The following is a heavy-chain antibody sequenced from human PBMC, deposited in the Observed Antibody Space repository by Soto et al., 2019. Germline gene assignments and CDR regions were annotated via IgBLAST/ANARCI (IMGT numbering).Heavy chain of an antibody. D-gene: IGHD3-3*01. CDR2: IYYSGST. CDR3: ARVGDFWSGVDY. Sequence: PSETLSLTCTVSGGSISSGDYYWSWIRQPPGKGLEWIGYIYYSGSTYYNPSLKSRVTISVDTSKNQFSLKLSSVTAADTAVYYCARVGDFWSGVDYWGQGTLVTVS. J-gene: IGHJ4*02. CDR1: GGSISSGDYY. V-gene: IGHV4-30-4*01.